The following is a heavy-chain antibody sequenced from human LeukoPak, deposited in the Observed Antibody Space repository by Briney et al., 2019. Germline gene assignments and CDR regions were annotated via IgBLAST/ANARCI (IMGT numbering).Heavy chain of an antibody. J-gene: IGHJ4*02. Sequence: GGSLRLSCAASGFTFSSYSMNSVRPGPGRRVEWVSYISSSSSYINYADSVKGRFTISRDNAKNSLYLQMNSLRAEDTAVYYCARGRYFDWLLPNLLFDYWGQGTLVTVSA. CDR3: ARGRYFDWLLPNLLFDY. D-gene: IGHD3-9*01. CDR2: ISSSSSYI. CDR1: GFTFSSYS. V-gene: IGHV3-21*01.